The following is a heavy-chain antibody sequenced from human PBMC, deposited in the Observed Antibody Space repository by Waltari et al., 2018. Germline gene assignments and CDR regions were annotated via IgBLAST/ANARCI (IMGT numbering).Heavy chain of an antibody. D-gene: IGHD3-10*01. CDR1: GGSVRTNNW. CDR2: IFRSGST. V-gene: IGHV4-4*02. CDR3: ARATSAEGIFF. J-gene: IGHJ4*02. Sequence: QVQLHESGPGLVRPSGTLSLTCSVSGGSVRTNNWWSWFRQFPGQGLEWIGEIFRSGSTNYNPSLASRVTMSIDQSKNQFSLSLTSVTAADAAVYFCARATSAEGIFFWGQGILVTVSS.